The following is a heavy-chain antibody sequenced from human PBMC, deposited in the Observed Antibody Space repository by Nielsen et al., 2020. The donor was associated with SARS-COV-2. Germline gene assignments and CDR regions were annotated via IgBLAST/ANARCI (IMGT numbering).Heavy chain of an antibody. Sequence: GESLKISCEASGFRFTSYSMNWVRQAPGKGLEWVASITMSGAYMYYADSVRGRFTVSRDNAENSLYLQMNSLRDEDTAVYYCARDQDGGAATSNWYFDLWGRGTLVIVSS. CDR3: ARDQDGGAATSNWYFDL. CDR1: GFRFTSYS. D-gene: IGHD6-25*01. V-gene: IGHV3-21*06. J-gene: IGHJ2*01. CDR2: ITMSGAYM.